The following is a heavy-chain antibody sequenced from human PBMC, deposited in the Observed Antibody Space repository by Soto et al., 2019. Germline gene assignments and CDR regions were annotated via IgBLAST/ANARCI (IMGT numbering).Heavy chain of an antibody. CDR1: GFTFTSSA. V-gene: IGHV1-58*01. CDR2: IVVGSGNT. D-gene: IGHD4-4*01. J-gene: IGHJ6*02. Sequence: SVKVSCKASGFTFTSSAVQWVRQARGQRLEWIGWIVVGSGNTNYAQKFQERVTITRDMSTSTAYMELSSLRSEDTAVYYCAADQLIDYINAYYYYYGMDVWG. CDR3: AADQLIDYINAYYYYYGMDV.